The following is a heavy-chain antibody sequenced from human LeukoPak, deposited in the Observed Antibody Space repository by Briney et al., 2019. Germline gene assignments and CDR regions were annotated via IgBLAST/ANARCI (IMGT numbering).Heavy chain of an antibody. CDR3: ARSLAAAGFDY. CDR2: INHSGST. CDR1: GGSFSGYY. D-gene: IGHD6-13*01. Sequence: SETLSLTCAVYGGSFSGYYWSWTRQPPGKGLEWIGEINHSGSTNYNPSLKSRVAISVDTSKNQFSLKLSSVTAADTAVYYCARSLAAAGFDYWGQGTLVTVSS. V-gene: IGHV4-34*01. J-gene: IGHJ4*02.